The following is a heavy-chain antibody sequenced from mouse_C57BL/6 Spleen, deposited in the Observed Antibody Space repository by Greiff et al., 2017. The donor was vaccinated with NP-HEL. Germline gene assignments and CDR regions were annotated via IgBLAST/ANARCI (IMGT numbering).Heavy chain of an antibody. V-gene: IGHV1-4*01. D-gene: IGHD1-1*01. CDR2: INPSSGYT. Sequence: QVQLQQSGAELARPGASVKMSCKASGYTFTSYTMHWVKQRPGQGLEWIGYINPSSGYTKYNQKFKDKATLTADKSSSTAYMQLSSLTSEDSAVYYCARSSGSSAWFAYWGQGTLVTVSA. CDR3: ARSSGSSAWFAY. CDR1: GYTFTSYT. J-gene: IGHJ3*01.